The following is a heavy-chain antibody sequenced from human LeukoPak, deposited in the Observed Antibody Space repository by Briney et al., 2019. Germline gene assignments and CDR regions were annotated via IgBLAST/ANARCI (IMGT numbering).Heavy chain of an antibody. CDR2: ICPDGTVT. J-gene: IGHJ4*02. CDR3: VRDFRSADY. Sequence: GGSLRLSCAASGFTFSTYCMHWVRQAPGKGPMWVSRICPDGTVTNYADSVKARFIIPRDNARNTVYLQMNSLRVEDTAVYYCVRDFRSADYWGQGTLVTVSS. V-gene: IGHV3-74*01. CDR1: GFTFSTYC.